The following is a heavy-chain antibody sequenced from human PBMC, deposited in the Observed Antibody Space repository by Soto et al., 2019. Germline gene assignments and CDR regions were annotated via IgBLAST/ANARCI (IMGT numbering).Heavy chain of an antibody. V-gene: IGHV3-30*18. J-gene: IGHJ4*02. CDR2: VSNDGRNK. D-gene: IGHD6-19*01. CDR3: AKVLLTYTSGWYHPPFDY. CDR1: GFTFSSYV. Sequence: QVQLVESGGGVVQPGRSLRLSCAASGFTFSSYVMHWVRQAPGKGLEWVAVVSNDGRNKDYADSVKGRFTISRDNSKNALYLQMNSLRAEDTAVYYCAKVLLTYTSGWYHPPFDYWGQGTLVTVSS.